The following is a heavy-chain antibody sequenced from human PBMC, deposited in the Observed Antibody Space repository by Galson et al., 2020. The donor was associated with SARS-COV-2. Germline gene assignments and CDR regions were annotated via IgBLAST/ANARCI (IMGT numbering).Heavy chain of an antibody. V-gene: IGHV4-30-4*01. Sequence: SETLSLTCAVSGGSISTDDYYWTWIRHPPGKGLEWIGDIHSTGNTYSNPSLKSRVTTSIDTSKNQFSLKLTSVTTADTAVYFCARTSSTGTREYYFGYWGQGALVTVSS. CDR1: GGSISTDDYY. D-gene: IGHD4-17*01. CDR3: ARTSSTGTREYYFGY. CDR2: IHSTGNT. J-gene: IGHJ4*02.